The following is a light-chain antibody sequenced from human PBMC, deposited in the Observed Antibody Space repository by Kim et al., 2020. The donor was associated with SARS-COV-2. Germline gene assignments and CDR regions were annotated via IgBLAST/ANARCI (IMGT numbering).Light chain of an antibody. V-gene: IGKV3-20*01. CDR1: QSVSSSY. CDR3: QQYGSSPRT. CDR2: GAS. Sequence: SPEERSTPSCRASQSVSSSYLAWYQQKPGQAPRLLIYGASSRATGIPDRFSGSGSGTDFTLTISRLEPEDFAVYYCQQYGSSPRTFGQGTRLEIK. J-gene: IGKJ5*01.